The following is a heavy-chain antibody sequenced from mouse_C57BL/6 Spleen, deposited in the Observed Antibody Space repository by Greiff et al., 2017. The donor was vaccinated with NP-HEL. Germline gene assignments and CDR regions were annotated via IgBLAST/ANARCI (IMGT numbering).Heavy chain of an antibody. V-gene: IGHV1-69*01. CDR2: IDPSDSYT. CDR3: ARRVVADAMDY. D-gene: IGHD1-1*01. Sequence: QVQLKQPGAELVMPGASVKLSCKASGYTFTSYWMHWVKQRPGQGLEWIGEIDPSDSYTNYNQKFKGKSTLTVDKSSSTAYMQLSSLTSEDSAVYYCARRVVADAMDYWGQGTSVTVSS. CDR1: GYTFTSYW. J-gene: IGHJ4*01.